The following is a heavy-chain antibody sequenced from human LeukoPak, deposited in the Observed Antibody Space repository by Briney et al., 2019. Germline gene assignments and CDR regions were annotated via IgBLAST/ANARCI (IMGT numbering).Heavy chain of an antibody. CDR2: ISGSGGST. CDR3: AKDTHKSLGATYPDY. Sequence: GGSLRLSCAASGFTFSSYAMSWVRQTPGKGLEWVSTISGSGGSTYYADSVKGRFTISRDNSKNTLYLQMNSLRGDDTAVYYCAKDTHKSLGATYPDYWGQGTLVTVSS. V-gene: IGHV3-23*01. CDR1: GFTFSSYA. J-gene: IGHJ4*02. D-gene: IGHD1-26*01.